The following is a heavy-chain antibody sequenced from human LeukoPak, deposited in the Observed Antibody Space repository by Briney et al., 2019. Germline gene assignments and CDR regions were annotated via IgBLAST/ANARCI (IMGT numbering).Heavy chain of an antibody. J-gene: IGHJ3*02. CDR1: GYTFTSYD. CDR2: INPNSGGT. D-gene: IGHD3-16*01. Sequence: GASVKVSCKASGYTFTSYDINWVRQATGQGLEWMGWINPNSGGTNYAQKFQGRVTMTRDTSISTAYMELSRLRSDDTAVYYCARDRGSDDAFDIWGQGTMVTVSS. V-gene: IGHV1-2*02. CDR3: ARDRGSDDAFDI.